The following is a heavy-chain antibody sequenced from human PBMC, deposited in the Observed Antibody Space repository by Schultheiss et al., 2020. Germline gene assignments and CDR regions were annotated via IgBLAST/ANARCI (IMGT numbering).Heavy chain of an antibody. D-gene: IGHD6-19*01. V-gene: IGHV3-23*01. CDR2: ISGSGGST. CDR3: AKVLRQWLVPGY. J-gene: IGHJ4*02. Sequence: GGSLRLSCAASGFTFSSYAMSWVRQAPGKGLEWVSAISGSGGSTYYADFVKGRFTISRDNAKNTLYLQMNSLRAEDTAVYYCAKVLRQWLVPGYWGQGTLVTVSS. CDR1: GFTFSSYA.